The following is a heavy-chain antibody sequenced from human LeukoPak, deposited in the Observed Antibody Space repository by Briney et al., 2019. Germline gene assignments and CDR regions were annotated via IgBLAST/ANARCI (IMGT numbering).Heavy chain of an antibody. Sequence: GGSLRVSCAASGFSFSSYAMSWVRQAPGKRLEWVSAISGSGSSTYYADSVKGRFTISRDNSKNTLYLQMNSLRAEDTAVYYCAKFLSVAGTTSGFDYWGQGTLVTVSS. CDR3: AKFLSVAGTTSGFDY. CDR1: GFSFSSYA. CDR2: ISGSGSST. D-gene: IGHD6-19*01. V-gene: IGHV3-23*01. J-gene: IGHJ4*02.